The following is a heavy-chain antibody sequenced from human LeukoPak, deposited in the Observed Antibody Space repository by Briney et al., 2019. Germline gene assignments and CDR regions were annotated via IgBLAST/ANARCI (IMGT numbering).Heavy chain of an antibody. J-gene: IGHJ6*03. CDR3: ARLLWFGELSFDYYYYMDV. V-gene: IGHV1-18*01. D-gene: IGHD3-10*01. CDR1: GYTFTSYG. CDR2: INPNSGGT. Sequence: ASVKVSCKASGYTFTSYGISWVRQAPGQGLEWMGWINPNSGGTNYAQKLQGRVTMTTDTSTSTAYMELRSLRSDDTAVYYCARLLWFGELSFDYYYYMDVWGKGTTVTISS.